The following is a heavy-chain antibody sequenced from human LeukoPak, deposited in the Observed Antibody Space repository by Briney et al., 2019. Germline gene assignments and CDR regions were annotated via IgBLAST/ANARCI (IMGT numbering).Heavy chain of an antibody. CDR2: INQDGSEK. D-gene: IGHD6-13*01. Sequence: GESLRLSCAASGFTFRSHWMSWVRQAPGKGLEWVANINQDGSEKHYVDYVKGRLTISRDNAKNSLYLQMNSLRAEDTAMYYCARDSEHSSSFAFDIWGQGTMVTVSS. J-gene: IGHJ3*02. CDR3: ARDSEHSSSFAFDI. V-gene: IGHV3-7*01. CDR1: GFTFRSHW.